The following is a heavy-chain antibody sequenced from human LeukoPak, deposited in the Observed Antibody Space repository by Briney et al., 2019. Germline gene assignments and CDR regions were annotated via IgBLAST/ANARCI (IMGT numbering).Heavy chain of an antibody. CDR1: GYTFTSYD. Sequence: ASVKVSCKASGYTFTSYDISWVRQAPGQGLEWMGWISAYNGNTNYAQKLQGRVTMTTDTSTSTAYMELRSLRSDDTAVYYCATDTAMVNFDYWGQGTLVTVSS. CDR2: ISAYNGNT. J-gene: IGHJ4*02. CDR3: ATDTAMVNFDY. V-gene: IGHV1-18*01. D-gene: IGHD5-18*01.